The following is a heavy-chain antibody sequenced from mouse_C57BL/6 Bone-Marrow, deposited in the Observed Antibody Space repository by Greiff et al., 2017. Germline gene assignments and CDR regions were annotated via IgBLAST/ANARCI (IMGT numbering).Heavy chain of an antibody. D-gene: IGHD2-2*01. V-gene: IGHV1-82*01. CDR2: IYPGDGDT. CDR3: ARLGYYFDY. CDR1: GYAFSSSW. J-gene: IGHJ2*01. Sequence: QVQLKESGPELVKPGASVKISCKASGYAFSSSWMNWVKQRPGKGLEWIGRIYPGDGDTNYNGKFKGKATLTADKSSSPAYMQLSSLTSEDSAVYFCARLGYYFDYWGQGTPLTVSS.